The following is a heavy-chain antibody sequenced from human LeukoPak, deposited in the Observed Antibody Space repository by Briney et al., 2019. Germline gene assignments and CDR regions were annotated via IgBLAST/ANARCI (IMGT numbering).Heavy chain of an antibody. Sequence: PSQTLSLTCTVSGDSISSGGYYWSWIRQPPGKGLEWIGYIYYSGSTNYNPSLKSRVTISVDTSQNQFSLKLSSVTAADTAVYYCARGTRGDGGPRSGWNLDYWGQGTLVTVSS. D-gene: IGHD6-19*01. CDR3: ARGTRGDGGPRSGWNLDY. J-gene: IGHJ4*02. V-gene: IGHV4-61*08. CDR2: IYYSGST. CDR1: GDSISSGGYY.